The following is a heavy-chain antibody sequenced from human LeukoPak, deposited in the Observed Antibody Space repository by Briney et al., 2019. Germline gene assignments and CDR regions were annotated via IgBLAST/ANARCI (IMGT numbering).Heavy chain of an antibody. CDR2: IKHDGSEK. CDR3: AKARGHDILTDY. J-gene: IGHJ4*02. Sequence: PGGSLRLSCAASGFTFSDYWMSWVRQSPGKGLEWVANIKHDGSEKYYADSVKGRFTISRNNSKNTLYLQTNSLRAEDTAVYYCAKARGHDILTDYWGQGTLVTVSS. D-gene: IGHD3-9*01. V-gene: IGHV3-7*01. CDR1: GFTFSDYW.